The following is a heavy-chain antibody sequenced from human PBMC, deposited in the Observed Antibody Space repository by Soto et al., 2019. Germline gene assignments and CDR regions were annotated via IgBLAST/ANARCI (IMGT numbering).Heavy chain of an antibody. J-gene: IGHJ6*02. Sequence: SETLSLTCTVSGGSISSYYWSWIRRPAGKGLEWIGRIYTSGSTNYNPSLKSRVTMSVDTSKNQFSLKLSSVTAADTAVYYCARGGWELPGYYYYGMDVWGQGTTVTVSS. CDR1: GGSISSYY. CDR3: ARGGWELPGYYYYGMDV. V-gene: IGHV4-4*07. D-gene: IGHD1-26*01. CDR2: IYTSGST.